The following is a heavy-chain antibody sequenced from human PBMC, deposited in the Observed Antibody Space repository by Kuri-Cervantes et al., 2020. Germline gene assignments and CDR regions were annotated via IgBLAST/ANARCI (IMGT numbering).Heavy chain of an antibody. Sequence: SETLSLTCAVSGYSISSGYYWGWIRQPPGKGLEWIGSIYYSGSTYYNPSLKSRVTISVDTSKNQFSLKLSSVAAADTAVYYCASQSYSGSYLRFSPYYFDYWGQGTLVTVSS. CDR2: IYYSGST. D-gene: IGHD1-26*01. CDR1: GYSISSGYY. CDR3: ASQSYSGSYLRFSPYYFDY. J-gene: IGHJ4*02. V-gene: IGHV4-38-2*01.